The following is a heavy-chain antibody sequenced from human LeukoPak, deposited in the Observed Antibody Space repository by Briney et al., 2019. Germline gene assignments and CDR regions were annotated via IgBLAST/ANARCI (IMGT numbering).Heavy chain of an antibody. CDR1: GFTFSSYT. V-gene: IGHV3-48*01. J-gene: IGHJ4*02. CDR2: ISSSSSII. D-gene: IGHD6-19*01. CDR3: AKDRRSGWYFDY. Sequence: GGSLRLSCAASGFTFSSYTMSWVRQAPGKGLEWVSYISSSSSIIYYADSVKGRFTISRDNSKNTLYLQMNSLRAEDTAVYYCAKDRRSGWYFDYWGQGTLVTVSS.